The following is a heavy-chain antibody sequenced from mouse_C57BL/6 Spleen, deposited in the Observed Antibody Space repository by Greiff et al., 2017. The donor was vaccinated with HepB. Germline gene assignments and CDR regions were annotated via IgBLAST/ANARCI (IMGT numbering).Heavy chain of an antibody. CDR3: ARSVGYYDYAMDY. CDR2: INPNNGGT. V-gene: IGHV1-26*01. D-gene: IGHD2-3*01. CDR1: GYTFTDYY. Sequence: VQLKQSGPELVKPGASVKISCKASGYTFTDYYMNWVKQSHGKSLEWIGDINPNNGGTSYNQKFKGKATLTVDKSSSTAYMELRSLTSEDSAVYYCARSVGYYDYAMDYWGQGTSVTVSS. J-gene: IGHJ4*01.